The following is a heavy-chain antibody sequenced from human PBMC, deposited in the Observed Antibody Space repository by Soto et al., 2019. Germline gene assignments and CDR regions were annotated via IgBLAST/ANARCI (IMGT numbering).Heavy chain of an antibody. D-gene: IGHD4-4*01. CDR3: EADSNYRSYGMDV. Sequence: GGSLGLSCAASGFTFISYAMSWVRQAPGKGLEWVSAISGSGGSTYYADSVKGRFTISRDNSKNTLYLQMNSLRAEDTAVYYCEADSNYRSYGMDVWGQGTTVTVSS. J-gene: IGHJ6*02. CDR2: ISGSGGST. V-gene: IGHV3-23*01. CDR1: GFTFISYA.